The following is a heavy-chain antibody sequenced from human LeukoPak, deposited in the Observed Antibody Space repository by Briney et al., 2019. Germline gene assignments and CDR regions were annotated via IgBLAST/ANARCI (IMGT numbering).Heavy chain of an antibody. CDR1: GGSISSYY. D-gene: IGHD6-19*01. CDR2: IYTSGST. Sequence: SETLSLTCTVSGGSISSYYWSWIRQPAGKGLEWIGRIYTSGSTNYNPSLKSRVTMSVDTSKNQFSLKLSSVTAADTAVYYCARGSSSGWPYYFDYWGQGTLVTVSS. CDR3: ARGSSSGWPYYFDY. V-gene: IGHV4-4*07. J-gene: IGHJ4*02.